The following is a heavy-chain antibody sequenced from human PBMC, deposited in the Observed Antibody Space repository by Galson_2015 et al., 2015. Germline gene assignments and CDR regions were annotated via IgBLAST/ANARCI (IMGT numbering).Heavy chain of an antibody. CDR3: AREASYDYGDYLGLGWFDP. V-gene: IGHV1-69*10. Sequence: VKVSCKASGGTFSSYAISWVRQAPGQGLEWMGRIIPILGIANYAQKFQGRVTITADKSTSTAYMELSSLRSEDTAVYYCAREASYDYGDYLGLGWFDPWGQGTLVTVSS. J-gene: IGHJ5*02. D-gene: IGHD4-17*01. CDR2: IIPILGIA. CDR1: GGTFSSYA.